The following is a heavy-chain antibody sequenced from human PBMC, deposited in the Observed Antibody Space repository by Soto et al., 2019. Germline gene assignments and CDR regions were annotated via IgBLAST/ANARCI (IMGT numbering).Heavy chain of an antibody. V-gene: IGHV3-30*03. J-gene: IGHJ5*02. Sequence: ESGGGVVQPGRSLRLSCAASGFSLNNFGMHWVRQAPGKGLEWVAMLSHDGTITYYGDSVRGRFTVSRDESKNTLYLQMDSLRPEDTAVYYCARDWGSRGWFNWFHPWGQGTLVTVSS. CDR3: ARDWGSRGWFNWFHP. D-gene: IGHD2-15*01. CDR1: GFSLNNFG. CDR2: LSHDGTIT.